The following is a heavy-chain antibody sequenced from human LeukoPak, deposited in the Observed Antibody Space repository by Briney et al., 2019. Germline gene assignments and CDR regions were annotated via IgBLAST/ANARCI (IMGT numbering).Heavy chain of an antibody. Sequence: SETLSLTCTVSGGSISSGSYYWGWIRQPPGKGLEWIGSIYYSGSTYYNPSLKSRVTISVDTSKNQFSLKLSSVTAADTAVYYCATSQGGGYCSSTSCSPNFDYWGQGTLVTVSS. D-gene: IGHD2-2*01. CDR1: GGSISSGSYY. CDR2: IYYSGST. V-gene: IGHV4-39*07. J-gene: IGHJ4*02. CDR3: ATSQGGGYCSSTSCSPNFDY.